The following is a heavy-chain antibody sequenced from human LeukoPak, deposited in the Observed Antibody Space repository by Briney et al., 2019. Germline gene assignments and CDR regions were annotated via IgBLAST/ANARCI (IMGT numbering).Heavy chain of an antibody. CDR2: ISYDGSNK. Sequence: GGTLRLSCAASGFTFSIYGMHWVRQAPGKGLEWVAVISYDGSNKYYADSVKGRFTISRDNSKNTLYLQMNSLRAEDTAVYYCAKEFTFGGESFDYWGQGTLVTVSS. V-gene: IGHV3-30*18. CDR3: AKEFTFGGESFDY. J-gene: IGHJ4*02. D-gene: IGHD3-16*01. CDR1: GFTFSIYG.